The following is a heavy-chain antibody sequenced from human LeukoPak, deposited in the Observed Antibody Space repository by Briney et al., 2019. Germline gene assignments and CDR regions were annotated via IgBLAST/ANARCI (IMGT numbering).Heavy chain of an antibody. Sequence: GASVKVSCKASGYTFTGYYLHWVRQAPGQGLEWMGRINPDSGGTNYAQKFQGRVTMTRDTSISTAHMEVSGLRSGDTAVYYCARIYDSSGYYHPHLDCWGQGTLVTVSS. D-gene: IGHD3-22*01. V-gene: IGHV1-2*06. CDR2: INPDSGGT. CDR1: GYTFTGYY. CDR3: ARIYDSSGYYHPHLDC. J-gene: IGHJ4*02.